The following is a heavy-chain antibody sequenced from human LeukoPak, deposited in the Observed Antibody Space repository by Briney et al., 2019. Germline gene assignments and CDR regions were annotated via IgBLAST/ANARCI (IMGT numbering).Heavy chain of an antibody. Sequence: GASVKVSCKASGYTFTGYYMHWVRQAPGRGLEWMGWINPNSGGTNYAQKFQGRVTMTRDTSISTAYMELSRLRSDDTAVYYCARDKMDGSGFLMDVWGQGTTVTVSS. J-gene: IGHJ6*02. CDR2: INPNSGGT. D-gene: IGHD3-10*01. V-gene: IGHV1-2*02. CDR3: ARDKMDGSGFLMDV. CDR1: GYTFTGYY.